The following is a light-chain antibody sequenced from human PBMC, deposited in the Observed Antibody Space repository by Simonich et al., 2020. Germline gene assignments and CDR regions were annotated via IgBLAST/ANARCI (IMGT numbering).Light chain of an antibody. CDR1: QGISSY. V-gene: IGKV1-27*01. CDR2: SAS. CDR3: QQYYSTPYT. J-gene: IGKJ2*01. Sequence: DIQLTQSPSSLSASVGDRVTITCRVSQGISSYLNWYRPKPGKVPKLLMYSASNLQLEVPSLFRGSGAGTDFTRTISSLQAEDVAVYYCQQYYSTPYTFGQGTKLEIK.